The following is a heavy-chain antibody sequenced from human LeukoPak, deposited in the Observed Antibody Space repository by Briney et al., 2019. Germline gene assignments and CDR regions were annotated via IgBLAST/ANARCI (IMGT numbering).Heavy chain of an antibody. CDR2: ISGSGGGT. J-gene: IGHJ6*03. V-gene: IGHV3-23*01. D-gene: IGHD2-15*01. Sequence: GGSLRLSCAASGFTFSSYAMSWVRQAPGKGLEWVSAISGSGGGTYYADSVKGRFTISRDNSKNTLFLQMNSLSAEDTAVYYCARVLRYCSGGNCYSGGLGYMDVWGKGTTVTISS. CDR1: GFTFSSYA. CDR3: ARVLRYCSGGNCYSGGLGYMDV.